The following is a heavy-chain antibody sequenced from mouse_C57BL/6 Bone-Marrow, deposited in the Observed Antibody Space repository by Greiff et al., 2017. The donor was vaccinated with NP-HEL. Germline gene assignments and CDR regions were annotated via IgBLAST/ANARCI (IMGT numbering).Heavy chain of an antibody. CDR2: IYPGSGNT. D-gene: IGHD2-14*01. J-gene: IGHJ4*01. CDR1: GYTFTDYY. V-gene: IGHV1-76*01. CDR3: ARGEYDPSYYAMDY. Sequence: VQLQQSGAELVRPGASVKLSCKASGYTFTDYYINWVKQRPGQGLEWIARIYPGSGNTYYNEKFKGKATLTAEKSSSTAYMQLSSLTSEDSAVYFCARGEYDPSYYAMDYWGQGTSVTVSS.